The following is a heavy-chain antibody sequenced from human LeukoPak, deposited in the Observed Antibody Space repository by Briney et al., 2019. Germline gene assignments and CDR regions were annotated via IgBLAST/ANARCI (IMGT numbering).Heavy chain of an antibody. Sequence: AVKVSCKASGGTFGNSAFTWVRQARGQGLEWMGGIIPLFRTTNYAQRFQGRVTITAVESTSTVYMELTSLTSEDTAVYYCARVPQYDGFNYDDAWGQGTLVTVSS. CDR1: GGTFGNSA. J-gene: IGHJ5*02. CDR2: IIPLFRTT. CDR3: ARVPQYDGFNYDDA. D-gene: IGHD5-24*01. V-gene: IGHV1-69*01.